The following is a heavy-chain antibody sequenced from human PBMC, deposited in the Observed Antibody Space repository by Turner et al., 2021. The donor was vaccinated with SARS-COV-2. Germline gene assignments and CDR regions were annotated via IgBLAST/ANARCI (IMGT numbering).Heavy chain of an antibody. D-gene: IGHD6-19*01. CDR2: SARGGNT. CDR1: GFTVSSNY. J-gene: IGHJ4*02. CDR3: AKGTIAVPGTFDY. V-gene: IGHV3-53*01. Sequence: EVQLVESGGGLIQPGGSLRLSCAASGFTVSSNYMSWVRQAQGKGLEWVSTVSARGGNTYYADSLKGRFTISRDNSENAVFLQVNSLRAEDTAVYYCAKGTIAVPGTFDYWGQGSLVTVSS.